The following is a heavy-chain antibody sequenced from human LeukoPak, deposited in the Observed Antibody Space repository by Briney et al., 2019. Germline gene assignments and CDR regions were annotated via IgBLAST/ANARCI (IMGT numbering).Heavy chain of an antibody. J-gene: IGHJ4*02. Sequence: GGSLRLSCAASGFTFSSYEMNWVRQAPGKGLEWVSYISSSGSTIYYADSVKGRFTISRDNAKNSLYLQMNSLRAEDTAVYYYARDSGGSYPYWGQGTLVTVSS. CDR1: GFTFSSYE. CDR2: ISSSGSTI. D-gene: IGHD1-26*01. CDR3: ARDSGGSYPY. V-gene: IGHV3-48*03.